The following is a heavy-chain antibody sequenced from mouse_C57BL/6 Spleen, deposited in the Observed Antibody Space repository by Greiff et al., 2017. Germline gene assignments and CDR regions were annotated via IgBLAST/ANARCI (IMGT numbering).Heavy chain of an antibody. Sequence: VQLQQSGAELVRPGASVKLSCKASGYTFTDYYINWVKQRPGQGLEWIARIYPGSGNTYYNEKFKGKATLTAETSSSTAYMQLSGLSSEDSAVYFCAREGYSPFAYWGQGTLVTVSA. CDR3: AREGYSPFAY. V-gene: IGHV1-76*01. D-gene: IGHD2-12*01. CDR1: GYTFTDYY. CDR2: IYPGSGNT. J-gene: IGHJ3*01.